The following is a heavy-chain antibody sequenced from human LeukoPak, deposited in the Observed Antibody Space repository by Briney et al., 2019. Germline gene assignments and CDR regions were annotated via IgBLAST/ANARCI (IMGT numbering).Heavy chain of an antibody. CDR2: FDPEDGET. D-gene: IGHD3-16*02. J-gene: IGHJ3*02. CDR3: ATVSPAELSFIDAFDI. V-gene: IGHV1-24*01. Sequence: ASVKVSCRVSGYTLTELSMHWVRQAPGKGLEWVGGFDPEDGETIYAQKFQGRVTMTEDTSTDTAYMELSSLRSEDTAVYYCATVSPAELSFIDAFDIWGQGTMVTVSS. CDR1: GYTLTELS.